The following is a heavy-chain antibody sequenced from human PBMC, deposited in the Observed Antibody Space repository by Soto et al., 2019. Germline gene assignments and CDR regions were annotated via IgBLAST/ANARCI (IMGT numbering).Heavy chain of an antibody. Sequence: PGGSLRLSCAASGVTFSSYAMSWVRQAPGKGLEWVSAISGSGGSTYYADSVKGRFTISRDNSKNTLYLQMNSLRAEDTAVYYCAKGQEAYGDYVGDDYWGQGTLVTVSS. CDR1: GVTFSSYA. CDR2: ISGSGGST. V-gene: IGHV3-23*01. CDR3: AKGQEAYGDYVGDDY. D-gene: IGHD4-17*01. J-gene: IGHJ4*02.